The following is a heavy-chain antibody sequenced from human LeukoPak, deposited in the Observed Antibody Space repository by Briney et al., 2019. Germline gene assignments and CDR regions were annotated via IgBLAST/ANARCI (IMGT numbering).Heavy chain of an antibody. V-gene: IGHV4-59*01. D-gene: IGHD3-16*01. CDR3: ARDRSLGIIDN. J-gene: IGHJ4*02. Sequence: PSETLSLTCIVSGDSISNYYWSWIRQPPGKGLEWIGCIYYSGTTKYNPSLKSRVTISVDASKNHFSLNLTSVTAADTAVYYCARDRSLGIIDNWGQGTLVTVSS. CDR1: GDSISNYY. CDR2: IYYSGTT.